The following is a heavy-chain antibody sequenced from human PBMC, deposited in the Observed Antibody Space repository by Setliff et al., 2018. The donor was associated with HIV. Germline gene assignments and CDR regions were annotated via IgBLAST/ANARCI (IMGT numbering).Heavy chain of an antibody. CDR1: GFSFRTYW. CDR2: MKYDGTEI. Sequence: HPGGSLRLSCAASGFSFRTYWMSWVRQAPGKGLEWVANMKYDGTEIYYVDAVKGSFTISRDNAKKSVFLHMNSLRGEDTAVYYCVREGEYFDTIGHYLVRRFFDLWGQGTMVTVS. J-gene: IGHJ3*01. D-gene: IGHD3-9*01. CDR3: VREGEYFDTIGHYLVRRFFDL. V-gene: IGHV3-7*01.